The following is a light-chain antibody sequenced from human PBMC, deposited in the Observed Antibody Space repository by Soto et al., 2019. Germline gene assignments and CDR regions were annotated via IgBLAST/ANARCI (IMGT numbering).Light chain of an antibody. CDR1: SSDVGSYNY. J-gene: IGLJ1*01. Sequence: QSVLTQPASVSGSPGQSITISCTGTSSDVGSYNYVSWYQQHPGKAPKLMIYEVSNRPSGVSNRFSGSKSGNTASLTISGLQAEDEADYYCSSYSASSTTYVFGTGTKVTVL. CDR2: EVS. V-gene: IGLV2-14*01. CDR3: SSYSASSTTYV.